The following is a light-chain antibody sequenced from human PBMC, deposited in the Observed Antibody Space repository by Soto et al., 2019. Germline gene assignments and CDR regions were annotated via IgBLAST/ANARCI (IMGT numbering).Light chain of an antibody. V-gene: IGLV2-8*01. CDR2: EVS. Sequence: QLPLTQSPCASGPPGRSATISCIPTRGEVVGYKYVLWYQQPPAKAPKLMIYEVSKPPLRVPDPFSGSKYGNTGSLSVSGLQAEDEADYYSSSYAGSDKFYVFGTGTKLTVL. CDR3: SSYAGSDKFYV. CDR1: RGEVVGYKY. J-gene: IGLJ1*01.